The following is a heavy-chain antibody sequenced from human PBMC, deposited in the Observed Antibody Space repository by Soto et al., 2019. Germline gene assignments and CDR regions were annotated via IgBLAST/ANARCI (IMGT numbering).Heavy chain of an antibody. J-gene: IGHJ5*02. CDR1: VYNFDTSW. Sequence: PGESLKISSKISVYNFDTSWIGWVRQMPVKGLEWMGIIFPADSDTRYSPSFQGQVTRPPDKPIGTAYQQWSSLRASDIAIYYCARDHVVIVRIKRFDPRGQRTQVT. V-gene: IGHV5-51*01. CDR2: IFPADSDT. CDR3: ARDHVVIVRIKRFDP. D-gene: IGHD2-21*01.